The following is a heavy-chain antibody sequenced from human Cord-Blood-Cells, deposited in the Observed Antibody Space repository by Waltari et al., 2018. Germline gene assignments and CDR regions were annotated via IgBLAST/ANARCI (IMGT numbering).Heavy chain of an antibody. D-gene: IGHD2-15*01. J-gene: IGHJ3*02. CDR1: GGSFSGYY. Sequence: QVQLQQWGAGLLKPSETLSLTCAVYGGSFSGYYWSWIRPPPGKGRAWIGEINHSGSNNYNPSLKSRVTISVDTSKNQFSLKLSSVTAADTAVYYCARGCSGGSCYSAFDIWGQGTMVTVSS. V-gene: IGHV4-34*01. CDR3: ARGCSGGSCYSAFDI. CDR2: INHSGSN.